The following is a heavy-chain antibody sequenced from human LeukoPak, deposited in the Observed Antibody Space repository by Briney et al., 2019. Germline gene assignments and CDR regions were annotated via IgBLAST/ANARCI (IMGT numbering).Heavy chain of an antibody. D-gene: IGHD6-13*01. CDR2: ISGSSSTI. V-gene: IGHV3-48*01. CDR3: ARVWTAGSYYYGMDV. CDR1: GFTFSSYN. J-gene: IGHJ6*02. Sequence: GPLRLSCAASGFTFSSYNMNWVRQAPGKGLEWVSYISGSSSTIYYADSVKGRFTISRDNTKNSLYLQMNSLRAEDTVVYYCARVWTAGSYYYGMDVWGQGTTVTVSS.